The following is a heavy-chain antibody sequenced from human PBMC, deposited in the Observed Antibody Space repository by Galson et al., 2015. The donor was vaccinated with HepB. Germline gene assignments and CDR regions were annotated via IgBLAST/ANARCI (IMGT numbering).Heavy chain of an antibody. D-gene: IGHD2-8*01. J-gene: IGHJ6*02. Sequence: SWNSRDIAYVDSVKGRFTISRDNARNSLYLEMNSLKTEDTAVYYCAKGDLFCTNGACFARSPSYYYGMDVWGQGTTVTVSS. CDR3: AKGDLFCTNGACFARSPSYYYGMDV. CDR2: SWNSRDI. V-gene: IGHV3-9*01.